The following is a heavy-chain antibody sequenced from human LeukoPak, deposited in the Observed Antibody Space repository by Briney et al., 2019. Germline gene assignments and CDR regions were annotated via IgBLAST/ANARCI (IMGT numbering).Heavy chain of an antibody. V-gene: IGHV1-18*01. CDR3: ARDNSGRVSGTWRHYYNYMDV. CDR1: GYTFNNYG. CDR2: ISAYSGHT. D-gene: IGHD6-19*01. J-gene: IGHJ6*03. Sequence: GASVKVSFKASGYTFNNYGISWVRQAPGQRPEWMGWISAYSGHTNYAQMFQGRVTLTTDTSTSTAHMELRSLRSDDTAIYYCARDNSGRVSGTWRHYYNYMDVWGKGTTVTVSS.